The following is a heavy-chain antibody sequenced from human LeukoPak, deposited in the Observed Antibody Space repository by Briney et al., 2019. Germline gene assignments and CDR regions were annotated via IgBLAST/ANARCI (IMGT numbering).Heavy chain of an antibody. CDR1: GGSISSGGYS. CDR2: IYYSGST. J-gene: IGHJ5*02. CDR3: ARVVLGSSSPDCWFDP. D-gene: IGHD6-6*01. V-gene: IGHV4-31*03. Sequence: SETLSLTCTVSGGSISSGGYSWSWIRQHPGKGLEWIGYIYYSGSTYYNPSLKSRVTISVDTSKNQFSLKLSSVTAADTAVYYCARVVLGSSSPDCWFDPWGQGTLVTVSS.